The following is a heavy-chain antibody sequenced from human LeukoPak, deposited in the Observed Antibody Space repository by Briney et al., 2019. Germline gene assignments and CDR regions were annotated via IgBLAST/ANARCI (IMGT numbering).Heavy chain of an antibody. Sequence: SQTLSLTCAISGDSVSSNSAAWNWIRQSPSRGLEWLGRTYYRSKWGTDYAVSVKSRITVSPDTSKNQFSLQLNSATPEDTAVYYCARGRSHYYGMDVWGQGTTVTVSS. D-gene: IGHD4-17*01. CDR2: TYYRSKWGT. CDR3: ARGRSHYYGMDV. V-gene: IGHV6-1*01. CDR1: GDSVSSNSAA. J-gene: IGHJ6*02.